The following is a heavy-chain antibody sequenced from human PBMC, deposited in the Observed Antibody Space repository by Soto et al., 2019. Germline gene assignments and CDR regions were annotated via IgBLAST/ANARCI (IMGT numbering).Heavy chain of an antibody. V-gene: IGHV1-46*01. Sequence: GGPVKVSCKASRYTFTGYYMHWVRQAPGQGLEWMGIINPSGGSTSYAQKFQGRVTMTRDTSTSTVYMELSSLRSEDTAVYYCARGKTSPVVVTAYFDYWGQGTLVTVSS. CDR2: INPSGGST. CDR1: RYTFTGYY. D-gene: IGHD2-21*02. J-gene: IGHJ4*02. CDR3: ARGKTSPVVVTAYFDY.